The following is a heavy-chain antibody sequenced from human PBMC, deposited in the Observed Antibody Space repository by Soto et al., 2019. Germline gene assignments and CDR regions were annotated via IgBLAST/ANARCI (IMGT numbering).Heavy chain of an antibody. Sequence: EVQLLESGGGLVQPGGSLRLSCAASGFTVTSYAMSWVRQAPGKGREWVSVISGDGGTSYYADSVRGRFTISRDFSKNTVILQMNSLRAEDTAIYYWARDSIYSNSRFDSWGQGTLVTVSS. D-gene: IGHD4-4*01. CDR1: GFTVTSYA. CDR3: ARDSIYSNSRFDS. V-gene: IGHV3-23*01. CDR2: ISGDGGTS. J-gene: IGHJ4*02.